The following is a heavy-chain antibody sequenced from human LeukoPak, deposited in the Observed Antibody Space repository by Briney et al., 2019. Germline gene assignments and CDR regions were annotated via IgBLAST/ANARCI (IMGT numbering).Heavy chain of an antibody. V-gene: IGHV4-34*01. CDR1: GGSFSGYY. Sequence: PSETLSLTCAVYGGSFSGYYWSWIRQPPGKGLEWIGEINHSGSTNYNPSLKSRVTISVDTSKNQFSLKLSSVTAADTAVYYCARTAGYSSSWDLSDYWGQGTLVTVSS. D-gene: IGHD6-13*01. J-gene: IGHJ4*02. CDR3: ARTAGYSSSWDLSDY. CDR2: INHSGST.